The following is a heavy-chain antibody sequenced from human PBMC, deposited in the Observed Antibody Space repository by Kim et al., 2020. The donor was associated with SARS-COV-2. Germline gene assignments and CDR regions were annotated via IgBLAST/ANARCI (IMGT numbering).Heavy chain of an antibody. CDR2: ISYDGSNK. J-gene: IGHJ6*02. CDR1: GFTFSSYG. V-gene: IGHV3-30*18. D-gene: IGHD3-16*01. Sequence: GGSLRLSCAASGFTFSSYGMHWVRQAPGKGLEWVAVISYDGSNKYYADSVKGRFTISRDNSKNTLYLQMNSLRAEDTAVYYGAKDPVVWDYGMDVWGQGT. CDR3: AKDPVVWDYGMDV.